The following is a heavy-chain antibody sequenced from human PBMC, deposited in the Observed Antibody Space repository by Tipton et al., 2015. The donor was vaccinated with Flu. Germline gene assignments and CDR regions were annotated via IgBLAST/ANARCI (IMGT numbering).Heavy chain of an antibody. CDR2: ISYDGSNK. J-gene: IGHJ2*01. Sequence: SLRLSCAASGFTFSSYAMHWVRQAPGKGLEWVAVISYDGSNKYYADSVKGRFTISRDNSKNTLYLQMNSLRAEDTAVYYCARDGDSYDILTGSPEWGWYIDLWGRGTLVTVTS. V-gene: IGHV3-30-3*01. D-gene: IGHD3-9*01. CDR3: ARDGDSYDILTGSPEWGWYIDL. CDR1: GFTFSSYA.